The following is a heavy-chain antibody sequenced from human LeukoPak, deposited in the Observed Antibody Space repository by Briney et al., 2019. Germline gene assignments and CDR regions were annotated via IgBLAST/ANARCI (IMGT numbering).Heavy chain of an antibody. CDR3: ARESRIAAAGVRWFDP. D-gene: IGHD6-13*01. CDR1: GGSISSGGYY. V-gene: IGHV4-30-2*01. J-gene: IGHJ5*02. Sequence: SQTLSLTCTVSGGSISSGGYYWSWIRQPPGKGLEWIGYIYHSGSTYYNPSLKSRVTISVDRSKNQFSLKLSSVTAADTAVYYCARESRIAAAGVRWFDPWGQGTLVTVSS. CDR2: IYHSGST.